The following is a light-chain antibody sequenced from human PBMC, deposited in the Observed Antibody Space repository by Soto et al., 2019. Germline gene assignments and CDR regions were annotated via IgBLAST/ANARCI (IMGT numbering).Light chain of an antibody. CDR3: QQLFMYPPT. CDR1: QGIIND. J-gene: IGKJ3*01. CDR2: GAS. V-gene: IGKV1-9*01. Sequence: IQLAQTPSSLSASVGDRVTITCRASQGIINDLAWYQQKPGKAPKLLIYGASTLQSGVPSRFGVSGSGTDFTLTVSSLQPEDFATYYCQQLFMYPPTFGPGTKVDIK.